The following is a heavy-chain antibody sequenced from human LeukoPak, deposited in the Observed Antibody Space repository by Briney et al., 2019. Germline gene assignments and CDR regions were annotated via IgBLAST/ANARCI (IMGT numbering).Heavy chain of an antibody. CDR1: GYRFTSYW. V-gene: IGHV5-10-1*01. J-gene: IGHJ3*02. Sequence: GESLRISCKGSGYRFTSYWISWVRQMPGKGLEWMGRIDPSDSYTSYSPSFQGHVTISSDKSISTAYLQWSSLKASDTAMYYCARQSGPYNAFDIWGQGTMVTVSS. CDR3: ARQSGPYNAFDI. D-gene: IGHD2-21*01. CDR2: IDPSDSYT.